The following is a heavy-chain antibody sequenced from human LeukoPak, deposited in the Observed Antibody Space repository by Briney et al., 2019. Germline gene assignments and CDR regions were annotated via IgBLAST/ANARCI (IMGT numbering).Heavy chain of an antibody. Sequence: GASVKVSCKASGYTFTGYYMHWVRQAPGQGLEWMGWINPNSGGTNYAQKFQGRVTMTRDTSISTAYMELSRLRSDDTAVYYCARGYCSSSRCFDYYYYMDVWGKGTTVTVSS. CDR3: ARGYCSSSRCFDYYYYMDV. CDR1: GYTFTGYY. J-gene: IGHJ6*03. CDR2: INPNSGGT. D-gene: IGHD2-2*01. V-gene: IGHV1-2*02.